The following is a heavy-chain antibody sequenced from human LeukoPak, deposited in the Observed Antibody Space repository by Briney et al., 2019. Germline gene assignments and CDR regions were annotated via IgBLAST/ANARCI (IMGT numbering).Heavy chain of an antibody. Sequence: SETLSLTCAVYGGSFSGYYWSWIRQPPGKGLEWIGEINHSGSTNYNPSLKSRVTISVDTSKNQFSLKLSSVTAADTAVYYCARGAAAKYYYYYMDVWGKGTTVTVSS. CDR2: INHSGST. V-gene: IGHV4-34*01. J-gene: IGHJ6*03. D-gene: IGHD2-2*01. CDR3: ARGAAAKYYYYYMDV. CDR1: GGSFSGYY.